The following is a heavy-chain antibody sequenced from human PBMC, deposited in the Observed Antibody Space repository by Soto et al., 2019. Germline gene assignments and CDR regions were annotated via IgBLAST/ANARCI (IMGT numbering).Heavy chain of an antibody. D-gene: IGHD3-3*01. V-gene: IGHV4-59*01. CDR2: IYYSGST. J-gene: IGHJ3*02. Sequence: SDTCSVAEGSSSSYYGRCIRQPQGKGLEWIGYIYYSGSTNYNPSLKSRVTISVDTSKNQFSLKLSSVTAADTAVYYCARAEDFWCGPHPPVTPKGAFDIWGQGTMVTVSS. CDR1: EGSSSSYY. CDR3: ARAEDFWCGPHPPVTPKGAFDI.